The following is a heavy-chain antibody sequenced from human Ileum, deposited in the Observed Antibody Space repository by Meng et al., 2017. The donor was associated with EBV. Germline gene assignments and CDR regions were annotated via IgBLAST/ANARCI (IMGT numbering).Heavy chain of an antibody. V-gene: IGHV4-4*02. CDR2: IYHHGTT. CDR1: GGSIIGSKW. CDR3: ARLDSSGYYFGGWFDP. D-gene: IGHD3-22*01. Sequence: QVWLQESGSRMGEPSGTVSLTWAVSGGSIIGSKWGSWVRQSPGTGLEWIGEIYHHGTTNYNPSLKSRVTISVDTSKNKFFLNLTSLTAADTAVYYCARLDSSGYYFGGWFDPWGQGILVTVSS. J-gene: IGHJ5*02.